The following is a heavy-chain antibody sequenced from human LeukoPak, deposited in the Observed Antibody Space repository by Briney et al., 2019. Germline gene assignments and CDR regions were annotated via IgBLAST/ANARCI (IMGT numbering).Heavy chain of an antibody. CDR1: GYTFTGYY. CDR3: ARGGCSSTSCYVGAGYYYGMDV. J-gene: IGHJ6*02. D-gene: IGHD2-2*01. CDR2: INPNSGGT. V-gene: IGHV1-2*04. Sequence: ASVKVSCKASGYTFTGYYMHWVRQAPGQGLEWMGWINPNSGGTNYAQKFQGWVTMTRDTSISTAYMELSRLRSDDTAVYYCARGGCSSTSCYVGAGYYYGMDVWGQGTTVTVSS.